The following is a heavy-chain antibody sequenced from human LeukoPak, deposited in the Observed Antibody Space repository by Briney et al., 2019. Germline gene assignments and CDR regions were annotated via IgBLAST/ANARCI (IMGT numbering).Heavy chain of an antibody. Sequence: SETLSLTCTVSGYSISSGYYWGWIRQPPGKGLEWIGSIYHSGSTYYNPSLKSRVTISVDTSKNQFSLKLSSVTAADTAVYYCARDQAYSSSSDQLDYWGQGTLVTVSS. CDR3: ARDQAYSSSSDQLDY. CDR2: IYHSGST. J-gene: IGHJ4*02. V-gene: IGHV4-38-2*02. D-gene: IGHD6-6*01. CDR1: GYSISSGYY.